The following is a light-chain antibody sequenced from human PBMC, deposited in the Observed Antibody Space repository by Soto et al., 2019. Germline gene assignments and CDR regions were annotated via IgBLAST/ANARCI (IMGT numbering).Light chain of an antibody. Sequence: QMXXXPSTLXXSVXDRVTITCRASQSISSWLAWYQQKPGKAPNLLIYKASTLESGVPSRFSGSGSGTEFTLTISSLQPDDFATYYCQQYNTYSITFGQGTRLE. CDR2: KAS. CDR1: QSISSW. CDR3: QQYNTYSIT. J-gene: IGKJ5*01. V-gene: IGKV1-5*03.